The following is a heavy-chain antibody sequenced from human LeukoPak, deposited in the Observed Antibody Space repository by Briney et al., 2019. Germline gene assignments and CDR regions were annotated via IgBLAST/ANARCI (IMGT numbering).Heavy chain of an antibody. CDR1: GGSISSSSYY. CDR3: ARAYPLGWLDA. CDR2: IYYSGST. Sequence: SETLSLTCTVSGGSISSSSYYWGWIRQPPGKGLEWLGSIYYSGSTYYNPSLKSRVTISVDTSKNQFSLKLSSVTAADTAVYYCARAYPLGWLDAWGQGTLVTVSS. D-gene: IGHD3-10*01. J-gene: IGHJ5*02. V-gene: IGHV4-39*07.